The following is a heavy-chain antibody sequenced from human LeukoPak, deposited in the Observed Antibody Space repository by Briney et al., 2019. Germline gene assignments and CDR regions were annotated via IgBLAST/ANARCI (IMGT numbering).Heavy chain of an antibody. CDR3: ARLGVGGSYYSWFDP. CDR1: GSTFTTYW. D-gene: IGHD1-26*01. Sequence: RGESLKISCKGSGSTFTTYWIGWVRQLHGKGLEWMGIIYPGDSDTRYSPSFEGQVTIAADKSISTAYLQWSSLKASDTAMYDCARLGVGGSYYSWFDPWGQGTLVTVSS. CDR2: IYPGDSDT. J-gene: IGHJ5*02. V-gene: IGHV5-51*01.